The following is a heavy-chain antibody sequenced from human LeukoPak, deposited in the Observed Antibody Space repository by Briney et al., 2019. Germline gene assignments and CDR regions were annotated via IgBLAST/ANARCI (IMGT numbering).Heavy chain of an antibody. CDR3: ARVSTCSGGSCLGS. J-gene: IGHJ5*02. CDR2: IASSSSSI. CDR1: GFTFSTYA. V-gene: IGHV3-48*04. D-gene: IGHD2-15*01. Sequence: GGSLRLSCAASGFTFSTYAMDWVRQAPGKGLEWVSYIASSSSSIFYADSVRGRFTISRDNAKNSLYLQMNSLGVDDSAVYYCARVSTCSGGSCLGSWGQGTLVTVSS.